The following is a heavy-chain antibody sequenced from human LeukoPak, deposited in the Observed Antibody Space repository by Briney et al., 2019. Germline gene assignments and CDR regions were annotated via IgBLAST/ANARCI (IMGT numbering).Heavy chain of an antibody. CDR3: AKDPRMTTVTHFDY. D-gene: IGHD4-17*01. V-gene: IGHV3-23*01. J-gene: IGHJ4*02. Sequence: GGSLRLSCAASGFTFSSYAMSWVRQAPGKGLEWVSAISGSGGTTYYADSVKGRFTISRDNSKNTLYLQMNGLRAEDTAVYYCAKDPRMTTVTHFDYWGQGTLVTVSS. CDR1: GFTFSSYA. CDR2: ISGSGGTT.